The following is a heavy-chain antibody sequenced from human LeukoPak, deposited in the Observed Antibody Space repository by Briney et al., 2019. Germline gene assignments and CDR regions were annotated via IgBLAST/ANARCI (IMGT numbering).Heavy chain of an antibody. V-gene: IGHV3-30*01. CDR2: ISSDGSNR. CDR1: GFSFSRYD. CDR3: ARSNNAYFDY. Sequence: GRSLRLSCAASGFSFSRYDMHWVRQAPGKGLEWVAVISSDGSNRYYADSVRGRFTISRDNAKNTVSLQVNSLRGEDTAVYYCARSNNAYFDYWGQGTLVTVSS. J-gene: IGHJ4*02. D-gene: IGHD4-11*01.